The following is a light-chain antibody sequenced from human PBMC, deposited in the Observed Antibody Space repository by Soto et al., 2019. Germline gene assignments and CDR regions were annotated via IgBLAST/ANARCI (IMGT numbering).Light chain of an antibody. Sequence: QSALTQPASVSGSPGQSITISCTGTSSDVGGYNCVSWYQQHPGKAPKLMIYDVINPPSGVSNSFYGSKSGNTASLTISGLHAEDEAEYFCSSYTSSSRGVFGGGTKVTVL. V-gene: IGLV2-14*01. CDR3: SSYTSSSRGV. CDR1: SSDVGGYNC. J-gene: IGLJ3*02. CDR2: DVI.